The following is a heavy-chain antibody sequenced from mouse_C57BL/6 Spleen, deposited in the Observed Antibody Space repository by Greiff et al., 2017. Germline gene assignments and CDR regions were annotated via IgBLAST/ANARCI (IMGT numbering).Heavy chain of an antibody. D-gene: IGHD1-1*01. CDR1: GYTFTSYW. Sequence: VQLQQPGAELVMPGASVKLSCKASGYTFTSYWMHWVKQRPGQGLEWIGEIDPSDSYTNYNQKFKGKSTLTVDKSSSTAYMQLSSLTSEDSAVYYCARQGYGSSYRWYFDVWGTGTTVTVSS. V-gene: IGHV1-69*01. J-gene: IGHJ1*03. CDR2: IDPSDSYT. CDR3: ARQGYGSSYRWYFDV.